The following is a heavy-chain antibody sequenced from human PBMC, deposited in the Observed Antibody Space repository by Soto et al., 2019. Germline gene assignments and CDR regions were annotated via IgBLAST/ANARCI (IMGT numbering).Heavy chain of an antibody. CDR2: IIPIFGTA. J-gene: IGHJ3*02. V-gene: IGHV1-69*06. CDR1: GGTFSSYA. D-gene: IGHD3-22*01. CDR3: ARDLYDSSGYYYSADAFDI. Sequence: QVQLVQSGAEVKKPGSSVKVSCKASGGTFSSYAISWVRQAPGQGLEWMGGIIPIFGTANYAQKFQGRVTITADKSTSTAYMELSSLRSEDTAVYYCARDLYDSSGYYYSADAFDIWGQGTMVTVSS.